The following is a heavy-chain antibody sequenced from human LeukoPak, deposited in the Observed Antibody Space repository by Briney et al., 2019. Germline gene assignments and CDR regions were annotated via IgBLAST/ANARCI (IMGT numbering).Heavy chain of an antibody. Sequence: PGGSLRLSCAASGFSFSAYWMMWVRQAPGKGLEWVANIQPDGSEGYYVDSVKGRFTISRDNAKNSVYLQMNSLRAEDTAVYYCAGFRSGYWGQGTLVTVSS. CDR1: GFSFSAYW. CDR3: AGFRSGY. J-gene: IGHJ4*02. CDR2: IQPDGSEG. V-gene: IGHV3-7*01. D-gene: IGHD3-10*01.